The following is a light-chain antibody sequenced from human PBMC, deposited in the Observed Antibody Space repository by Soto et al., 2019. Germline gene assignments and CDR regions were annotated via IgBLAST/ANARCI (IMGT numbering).Light chain of an antibody. Sequence: IVLTQSPGTLSLSPGERATLSCRSSQTGSNSYLAGYQQKSGQAPRLLIYGVSTRATGTPDRFSGSGSGTEFTLTIRRLEPEDFAVYFCQHYVYPQWPLGPGTKVDIK. CDR3: QHYVYPQWP. CDR2: GVS. J-gene: IGKJ1*01. CDR1: QTGSNSY. V-gene: IGKV3-20*01.